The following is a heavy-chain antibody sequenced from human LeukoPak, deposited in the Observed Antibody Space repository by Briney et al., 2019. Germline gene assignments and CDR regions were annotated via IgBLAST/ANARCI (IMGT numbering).Heavy chain of an antibody. Sequence: GGSLRLSCAASGFTFSSYTMSWVRQAPGKGLEWVSTITTSDGNTYYADSVKGRFTVSRDNSKNTLFLQMNSLRAEDTAVYYRARDPGTIGSYGFYYYGMDVWGQGTTVTVSS. D-gene: IGHD1-26*01. CDR1: GFTFSSYT. CDR2: ITTSDGNT. J-gene: IGHJ6*02. CDR3: ARDPGTIGSYGFYYYGMDV. V-gene: IGHV3-23*01.